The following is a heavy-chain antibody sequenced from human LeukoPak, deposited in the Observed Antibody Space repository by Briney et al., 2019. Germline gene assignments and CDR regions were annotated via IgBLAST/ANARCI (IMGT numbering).Heavy chain of an antibody. V-gene: IGHV3-64D*06. D-gene: IGHD3-10*01. J-gene: IGHJ3*02. CDR1: GFTFSRYA. CDR2: ISGNGGST. CDR3: AWELPRTDAFDI. Sequence: GGSLRLSCSASGFTFSRYAMHWVRQAPGKGLESVSGISGNGGSTYYADSVKGRFTISRDNSKSTLYLQMGSLRAEDTAVYYCAWELPRTDAFDIWGQGTLVTVSS.